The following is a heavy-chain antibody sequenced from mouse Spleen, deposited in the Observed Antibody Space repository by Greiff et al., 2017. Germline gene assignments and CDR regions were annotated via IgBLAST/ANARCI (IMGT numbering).Heavy chain of an antibody. V-gene: IGHV1-50*01. CDR3: ASGEELGDY. CDR2: IDPSDSYT. Sequence: QVQLKQSGAELVKPGASVKLSCKASGYTFTSYWMQWVKQRPGQGLEWIGEIDPSDSYTNYNQKFKGKATLTVDTSSSTAYMQLSSLTSEDSAVYYCASGEELGDYWGQGTSVTVSS. J-gene: IGHJ4*01. CDR1: GYTFTSYW. D-gene: IGHD2-12*01.